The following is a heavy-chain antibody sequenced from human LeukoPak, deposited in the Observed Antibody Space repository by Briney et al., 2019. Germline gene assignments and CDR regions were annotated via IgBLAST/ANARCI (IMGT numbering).Heavy chain of an antibody. V-gene: IGHV3-43D*03. CDR2: ISWDGGST. CDR1: GFTFDDYA. CDR3: ARVDGLNGDYSFDS. Sequence: GGSLRLSCAASGFTFDDYAMHWVRQAPGKGLEWVSLISWDGGSTYYADSVKGRFTISRENAKNSFYLQMNSLRAGDTGIYYCARVDGLNGDYSFDSWGQGTLVTVSS. J-gene: IGHJ4*02. D-gene: IGHD2-15*01.